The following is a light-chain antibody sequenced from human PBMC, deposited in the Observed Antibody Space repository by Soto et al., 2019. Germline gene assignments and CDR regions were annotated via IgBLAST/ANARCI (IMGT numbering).Light chain of an antibody. V-gene: IGLV1-44*01. Sequence: QSVLTQPPSASGTPGQRVTFSCSGSSSNIGGNTVSWFQHLPRTAPKLLIYYDNLRPSGVPDRISGSKSGTSASLAISGLQSDDEADYYCAAWDDSLNGRVFGTGTKLTVL. CDR2: YDN. CDR3: AAWDDSLNGRV. CDR1: SSNIGGNT. J-gene: IGLJ1*01.